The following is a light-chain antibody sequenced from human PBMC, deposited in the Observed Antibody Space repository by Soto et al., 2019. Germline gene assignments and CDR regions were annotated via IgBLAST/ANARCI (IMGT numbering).Light chain of an antibody. V-gene: IGLV4-69*01. CDR3: QTWGTGIHV. CDR2: LNNDGSH. J-gene: IGLJ1*01. Sequence: QPVLTQSPSASASLGASVKLTCTLYSGHSTYAIAWHQQQPEKGPRFLMKLNNDGSHIKGDGIPGRFSGSSSGAERYLTISSLQSEDEADYYCQTWGTGIHVFGAGTKGTVL. CDR1: SGHSTYA.